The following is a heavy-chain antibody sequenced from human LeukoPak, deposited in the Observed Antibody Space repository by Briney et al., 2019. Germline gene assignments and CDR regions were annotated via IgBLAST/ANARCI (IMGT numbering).Heavy chain of an antibody. Sequence: ASVKLSCKASGYTFTSYGISWVRQAPGQGLEWMGWINPNSGGTNYAQKFQGRVTMTRDTSISTAYMELSRLRSDDTAVYYCARVWQLVRFNWFDPWGQGTLVTVSS. J-gene: IGHJ5*02. CDR1: GYTFTSYG. CDR2: INPNSGGT. D-gene: IGHD6-6*01. CDR3: ARVWQLVRFNWFDP. V-gene: IGHV1-2*02.